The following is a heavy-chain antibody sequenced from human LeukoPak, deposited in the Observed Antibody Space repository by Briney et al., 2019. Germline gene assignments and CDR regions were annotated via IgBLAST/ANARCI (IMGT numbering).Heavy chain of an antibody. Sequence: SETLSLTCTVSSGSISSNSYYWGWIRQPPGKGLECIGTIYYSGSTYYNPSLKSRVTLSVDTSKNQFSLKLSSVTAADTALYYCARLDARAGHYYFDYWGQGTQVTVSS. CDR2: IYYSGST. J-gene: IGHJ4*02. D-gene: IGHD3-10*01. CDR1: SGSISSNSYY. V-gene: IGHV4-39*01. CDR3: ARLDARAGHYYFDY.